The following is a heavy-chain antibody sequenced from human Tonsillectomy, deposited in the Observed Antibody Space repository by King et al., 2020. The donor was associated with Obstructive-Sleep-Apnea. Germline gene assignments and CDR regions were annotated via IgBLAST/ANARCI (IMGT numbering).Heavy chain of an antibody. Sequence: VQLVESGGGLVQPGGSLRLSCAASGFTFGSYWMSWVPQAPGKGLEWVANIKQDGGEKYYVDSVKGRFTISRDNARNSLYLQMSSLRADDTAVYYCADGSGTDAMDVWGQGTTVTVSS. J-gene: IGHJ6*02. CDR2: IKQDGGEK. CDR1: GFTFGSYW. D-gene: IGHD3-10*01. V-gene: IGHV3-7*01. CDR3: ADGSGTDAMDV.